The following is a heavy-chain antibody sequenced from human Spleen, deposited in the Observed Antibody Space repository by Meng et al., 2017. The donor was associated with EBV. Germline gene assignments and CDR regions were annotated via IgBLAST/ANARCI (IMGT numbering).Heavy chain of an antibody. CDR2: RIVCGTTI. V-gene: IGHV3-11*01. D-gene: IGHD2-8*01. CDR1: GGNFMNYA. Sequence: GGCLVNVGTSIRLYWADSGGNFMNYAMSWIRQAPGNGLVSLSYRIVCGTTIYEADCAKGRFTISRDNAKNSLYLQMNSLRDEDTAVYYCAWAEARHARNFDYWGQGTLVTVSS. J-gene: IGHJ4*02. CDR3: AWAEARHARNFDY.